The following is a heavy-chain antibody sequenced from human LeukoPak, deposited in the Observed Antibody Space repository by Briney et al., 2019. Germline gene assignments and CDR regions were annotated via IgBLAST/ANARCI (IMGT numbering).Heavy chain of an antibody. CDR1: GVSTSSSSYY. J-gene: IGHJ4*02. Sequence: SETLSLTCNVSGVSTSSSSYYWGWIRQPPGKGLEWIGNDYYSGSTYYTASLKSRVTISGDTTKNQFSLKLSSVTAADAAVYYCARVDNQNYFSYWGQGTLVTVSS. V-gene: IGHV4-39*01. D-gene: IGHD1-1*01. CDR2: DYYSGST. CDR3: ARVDNQNYFSY.